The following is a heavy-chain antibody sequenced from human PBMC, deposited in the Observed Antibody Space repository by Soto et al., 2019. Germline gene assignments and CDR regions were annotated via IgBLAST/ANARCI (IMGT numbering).Heavy chain of an antibody. Sequence: PGGSLRLSCAASGFTFSSYWMSWVRQAPGKGLEWVANIKQDGSEKYYVDSVKGRFTISRDNAKNSLYLQMNSLRAEDTAVYYCAREGQGYDYIWGSYRPQPYFDYWGQGTLVTVSS. D-gene: IGHD3-16*02. CDR2: IKQDGSEK. J-gene: IGHJ4*02. V-gene: IGHV3-7*01. CDR1: GFTFSSYW. CDR3: AREGQGYDYIWGSYRPQPYFDY.